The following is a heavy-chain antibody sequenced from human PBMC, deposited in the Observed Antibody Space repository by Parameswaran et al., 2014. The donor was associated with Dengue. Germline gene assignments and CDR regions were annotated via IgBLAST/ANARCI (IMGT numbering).Heavy chain of an antibody. CDR3: AREDYGSGRNDI. J-gene: IGHJ3*02. CDR2: IKQDGSEK. Sequence: RWIRQPPGKGLEWVANIKQDGSEKYYVDSVKGRFTISRDNAKNSLYLQMNSLRAEDTAVYYCAREDYGSGRNDIWGQGTMVTVSS. V-gene: IGHV3-7*01. D-gene: IGHD3-10*01.